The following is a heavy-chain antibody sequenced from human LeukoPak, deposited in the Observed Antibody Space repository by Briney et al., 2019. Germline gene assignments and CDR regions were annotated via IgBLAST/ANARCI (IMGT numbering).Heavy chain of an antibody. CDR2: ISGSGSTI. J-gene: IGHJ4*02. CDR1: GFTFNTYE. V-gene: IGHV3-48*03. CDR3: ARGYNYGSHFEY. D-gene: IGHD1-1*01. Sequence: GGPLRLSCAASGFTFNTYEMNWVRQAPGKGLEWVSYISGSGSTIYFADSVKGRFSISRDNAKNSLYLEMNSLRAEDTAIYYCARGYNYGSHFEYWGQGTLVTVSS.